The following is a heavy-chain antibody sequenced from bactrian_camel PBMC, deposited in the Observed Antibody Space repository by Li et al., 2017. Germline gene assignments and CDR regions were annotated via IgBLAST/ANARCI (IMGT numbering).Heavy chain of an antibody. D-gene: IGHD6*01. V-gene: IGHV3S1*01. CDR3: AKVISGSWYAPYNY. CDR1: GYAYRYC. Sequence: HVQLVESGGDSVQAGGSLTLSCAVSGYAYRYCMGWFRQAPGKAREGVAAIMPDGTTNYADYVTGRFTLSQDNAKNTLYLQMSSLTPEDTAMYYCAKVISGSWYAPYNYWGQGTQVTVS. CDR2: IMPDGTT. J-gene: IGHJ4*01.